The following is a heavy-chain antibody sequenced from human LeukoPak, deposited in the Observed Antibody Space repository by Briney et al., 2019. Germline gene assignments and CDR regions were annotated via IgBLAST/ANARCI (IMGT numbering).Heavy chain of an antibody. V-gene: IGHV3-53*01. CDR2: IYSGGTT. CDR3: ARDWNYDSSQDY. D-gene: IGHD3-22*01. J-gene: IGHJ4*02. Sequence: GGSLRLSCAASGFTVSSNYMSWVRQAPGKGLEWVSLIYSGGTTYYADSVKGRFTISRHNSKNTLFLQMNSLRAEDTAVYYCARDWNYDSSQDYWGQGTLVTVSS. CDR1: GFTVSSNY.